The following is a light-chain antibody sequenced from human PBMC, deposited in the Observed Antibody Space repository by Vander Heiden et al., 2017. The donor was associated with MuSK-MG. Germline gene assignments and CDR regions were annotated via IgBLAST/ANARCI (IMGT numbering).Light chain of an antibody. CDR1: SSDVGGYNY. Sequence: QSALTQPASVSGSPGQSITISCTGTSSDVGGYNYVSWYQQHPGKAPKLMIYDVTKRPSGISDRFSGSKSGNTASLTISGLKAEDEADYYCSSFTSSNTLRFGGGTKLTVL. CDR2: DVT. V-gene: IGLV2-14*01. CDR3: SSFTSSNTLR. J-gene: IGLJ2*01.